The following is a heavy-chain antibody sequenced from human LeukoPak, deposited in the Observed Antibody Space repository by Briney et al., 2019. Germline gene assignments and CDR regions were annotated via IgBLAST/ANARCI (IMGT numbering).Heavy chain of an antibody. J-gene: IGHJ4*02. V-gene: IGHV3-23*01. CDR3: AKGGTFPDY. CDR1: GFNFKTYA. Sequence: GGSLRLSCAASGFNFKTYAMTWVRQAPGKGLEWVSAVSGNGGGTYYADSVKGRFTISRDNSKNTLYLQMNILRAEDTALYYCAKGGTFPDYWGQGTLVTVSS. CDR2: VSGNGGGT.